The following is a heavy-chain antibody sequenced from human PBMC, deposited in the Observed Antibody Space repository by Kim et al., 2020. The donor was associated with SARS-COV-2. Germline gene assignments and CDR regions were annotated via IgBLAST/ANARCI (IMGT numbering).Heavy chain of an antibody. J-gene: IGHJ4*02. V-gene: IGHV3-7*03. Sequence: YLDALQGRFTISRDDAKSSLSLQMDSLRVEDTAMYYCAGAGYYYDTRDFDYWGQGTLVTVSS. CDR3: AGAGYYYDTRDFDY. D-gene: IGHD3-22*01.